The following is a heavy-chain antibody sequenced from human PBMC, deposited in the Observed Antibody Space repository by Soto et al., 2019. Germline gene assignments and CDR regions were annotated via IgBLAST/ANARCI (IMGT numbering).Heavy chain of an antibody. CDR3: VREPWGFSGTWHDY. V-gene: IGHV3-74*01. CDR2: INHDGSKT. Sequence: PGGSLRLSCAASQFSFSSYWMHWVRQVPGKGPAWVSRINHDGSKTEYADSVRGRFTISRDNTNNTLYLQMNSLRVEDTAMYYCVREPWGFSGTWHDYWGQGTLVTVSS. J-gene: IGHJ4*02. D-gene: IGHD6-19*01. CDR1: QFSFSSYW.